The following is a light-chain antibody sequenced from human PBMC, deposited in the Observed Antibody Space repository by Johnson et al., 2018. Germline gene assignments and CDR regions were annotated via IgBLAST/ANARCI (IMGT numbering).Light chain of an antibody. J-gene: IGLJ1*01. CDR2: ENN. Sequence: QSVLTQPPSVSAAPGQKVTISCSGSSSNIGNNYVSWYQQPPGTAPKLLIYENNKRPSGIPDRFSGSKSGTSATLAITGLQTGDEADYYCGTWDSSVSAGKVFGTGPKVTVL. CDR3: GTWDSSVSAGKV. V-gene: IGLV1-51*02. CDR1: SSNIGNNY.